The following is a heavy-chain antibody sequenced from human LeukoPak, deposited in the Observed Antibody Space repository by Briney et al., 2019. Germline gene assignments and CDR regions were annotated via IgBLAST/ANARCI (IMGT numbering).Heavy chain of an antibody. V-gene: IGHV4-38-2*02. J-gene: IGHJ4*02. CDR3: ARDSSSWYYFDY. Sequence: TSETLSLTCTVSGYSISSGYYWGWIRQPPGKGLEWIGSIYHSGSTYYNPSLKSRVTISVDTSKNQFSLKLSSVTAADTAVYYCARDSSSWYYFDYWGQGTLVTVSS. CDR2: IYHSGST. D-gene: IGHD6-13*01. CDR1: GYSISSGYY.